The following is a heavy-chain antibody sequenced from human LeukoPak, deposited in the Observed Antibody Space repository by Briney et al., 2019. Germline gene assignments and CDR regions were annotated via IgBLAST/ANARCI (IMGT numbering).Heavy chain of an antibody. V-gene: IGHV1-18*01. CDR2: ISAYNGNT. CDR3: ARGGTYCSSISCYDWFDP. J-gene: IGHJ5*02. CDR1: GYTFTSYG. Sequence: ASVKVSCKASGYTFTSYGISWVRQAPGQGLEWMGWISAYNGNTNYAQKLQGRVTMTTDTSTSTAYMELRSLRSDDTAVYYCARGGTYCSSISCYDWFDPWGQGTLVTVSS. D-gene: IGHD2-2*01.